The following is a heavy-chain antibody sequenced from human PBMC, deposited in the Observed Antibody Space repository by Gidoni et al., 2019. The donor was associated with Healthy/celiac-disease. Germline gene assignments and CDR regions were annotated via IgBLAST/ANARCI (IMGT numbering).Heavy chain of an antibody. D-gene: IGHD2-2*01. J-gene: IGHJ4*02. CDR1: GFPFSSYS. V-gene: IGHV3-48*01. Sequence: EVQLVESGGGLVQPGGSLRLSCAASGFPFSSYSINRVRQAPGKGLEWVSYISSSSSTIYYADSVKGRFTISRDNAKNSLYLQMNSLRAEDTAVYYCARVGSDIVVVPAAIDYWGQGTLVTDSS. CDR3: ARVGSDIVVVPAAIDY. CDR2: ISSSSSTI.